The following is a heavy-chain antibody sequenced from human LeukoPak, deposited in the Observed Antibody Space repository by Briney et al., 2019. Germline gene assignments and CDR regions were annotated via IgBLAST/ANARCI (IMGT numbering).Heavy chain of an antibody. D-gene: IGHD6-19*01. Sequence: GGSLRLSCAASGFTVSSNYMSWVRQAPGKGLEWVSVIYSGGSTYYADSVKGRFTISRDNSKNTLYLQMNSLRAEDTAVYYCARDRDSSGWYEPIGYYYYMDVWGKGTTVTVSS. J-gene: IGHJ6*03. CDR2: IYSGGST. CDR1: GFTVSSNY. V-gene: IGHV3-53*01. CDR3: ARDRDSSGWYEPIGYYYYMDV.